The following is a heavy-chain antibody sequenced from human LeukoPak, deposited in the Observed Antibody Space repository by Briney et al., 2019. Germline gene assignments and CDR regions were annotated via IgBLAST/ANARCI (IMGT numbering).Heavy chain of an antibody. V-gene: IGHV1-2*02. CDR3: ARSYCSPTSCSDYMDV. CDR1: GYTFTDYY. CDR2: INPNSGGR. Sequence: ASVKVSCKASGYTFTDYYIHWVRQAPGQGLEWMGWINPNSGGRNYAQKFQGRVTMTRDTSVMTAYMELSRLTSDDTALYYCARSYCSPTSCSDYMDVWGKGTTVTVSS. J-gene: IGHJ6*03. D-gene: IGHD2-2*01.